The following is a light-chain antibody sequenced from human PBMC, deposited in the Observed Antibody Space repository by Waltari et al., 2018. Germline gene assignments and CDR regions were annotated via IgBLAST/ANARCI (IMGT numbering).Light chain of an antibody. CDR1: QSIGNNY. Sequence: ENVLTQSPGTLSLSPGERATLSCRASQSIGNNYLAWYQQQPGQAPSLLIYAASIRATGIPDRFSGSGSGTDFTLTISRLEPEDFAVFYCHQYDRSPWTFGQVTKVEF. V-gene: IGKV3-20*01. CDR3: HQYDRSPWT. CDR2: AAS. J-gene: IGKJ1*01.